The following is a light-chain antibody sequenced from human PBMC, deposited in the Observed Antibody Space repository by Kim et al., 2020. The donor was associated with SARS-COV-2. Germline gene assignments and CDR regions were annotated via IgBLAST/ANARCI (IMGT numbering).Light chain of an antibody. CDR2: QDS. Sequence: GSPGQTASITCSGDGLGNKYASGYQQRSGQSPVLVIYQDSKRPSGIPERFSGSNSGNTATLTISGTQAMDEADYYCQAWDNSAGVFGTGTKVTVL. V-gene: IGLV3-1*01. CDR1: GLGNKY. J-gene: IGLJ1*01. CDR3: QAWDNSAGV.